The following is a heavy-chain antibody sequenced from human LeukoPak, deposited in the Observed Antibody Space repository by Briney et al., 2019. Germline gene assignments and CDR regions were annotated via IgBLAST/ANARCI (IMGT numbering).Heavy chain of an antibody. Sequence: TGGSLRLSCAASGFTSTSYSINWVRQAPGKGLEWISYVSSTGKTTYYAASVKGRVTFSRDDADNSLYLQMNSPRAEDTGIYYCASRPLSGRSTWYTLDFWGQGVLVTVSS. CDR1: GFTSTSYS. J-gene: IGHJ4*02. V-gene: IGHV3-48*04. CDR3: ASRPLSGRSTWYTLDF. D-gene: IGHD6-13*01. CDR2: VSSTGKTT.